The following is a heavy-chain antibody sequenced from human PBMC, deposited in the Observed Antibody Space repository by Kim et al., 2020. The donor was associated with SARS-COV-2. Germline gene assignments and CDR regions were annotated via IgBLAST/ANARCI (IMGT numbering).Heavy chain of an antibody. D-gene: IGHD1-1*01. CDR2: T. Sequence: TYYADSVKGRFTISRDNSKNTLFLHMNNLRAEDSAVYYCAKRNDDSSFDYWGQGTLVTVSS. V-gene: IGHV3-23*01. J-gene: IGHJ4*02. CDR3: AKRNDDSSFDY.